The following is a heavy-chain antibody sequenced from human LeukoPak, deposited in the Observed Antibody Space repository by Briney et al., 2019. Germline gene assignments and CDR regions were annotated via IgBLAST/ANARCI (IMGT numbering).Heavy chain of an antibody. V-gene: IGHV4-59*12. J-gene: IGHJ6*02. Sequence: PSETLSLTCTVSGGSISIYYWSWVRHPPGEGLEWVGYIYYSVSPNYHPSLKTRVTISVDTSKNHFSLKLSSVTSADTALYYCARDYRTLYRMDVWGQGTTVTVSS. CDR1: GGSISIYY. CDR2: IYYSVSP. D-gene: IGHD3-16*02. CDR3: ARDYRTLYRMDV.